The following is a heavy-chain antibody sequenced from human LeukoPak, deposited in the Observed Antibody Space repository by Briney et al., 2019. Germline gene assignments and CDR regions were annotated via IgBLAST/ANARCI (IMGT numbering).Heavy chain of an antibody. CDR2: INSDGSST. Sequence: GGSLRLSCAASGFTFSSYWMHWVRQAPGKGLVWVSRINSDGSSTYYADSVKGRFTISRDNSKNTLYLQMNSLRAEDTAVYYCAKDDARYYYGSGSPNYWGQGTLVTVSS. J-gene: IGHJ4*02. CDR3: AKDDARYYYGSGSPNY. V-gene: IGHV3-74*01. D-gene: IGHD3-10*01. CDR1: GFTFSSYW.